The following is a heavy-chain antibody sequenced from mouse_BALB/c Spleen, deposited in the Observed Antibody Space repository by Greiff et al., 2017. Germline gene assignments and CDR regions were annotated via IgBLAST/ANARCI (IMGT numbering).Heavy chain of an antibody. J-gene: IGHJ2*01. V-gene: IGHV3-6*02. Sequence: EVKLMESGPGLVKPSQSLSLTCSVTGYSITSGYYWNWIRQFPGNKLEWMGYISYDGSNNYNPSLKNRISITRDTSKNQFFLKLNSVTTEDTATYYCARETTGGYFDYWGQGTTLTVSS. D-gene: IGHD1-1*01. CDR1: GYSITSGYY. CDR3: ARETTGGYFDY. CDR2: ISYDGSN.